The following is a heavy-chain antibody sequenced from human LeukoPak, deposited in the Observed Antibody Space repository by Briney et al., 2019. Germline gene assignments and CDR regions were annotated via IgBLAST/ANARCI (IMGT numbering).Heavy chain of an antibody. CDR2: ISGSGGST. CDR1: GFPFSSYA. CDR3: AKSGRGPSDYYYGMDV. V-gene: IGHV3-23*01. D-gene: IGHD1-1*01. Sequence: GGSLRLSCVVSGFPFSSYAMSWVRQAPGKGLEWVSAISGSGGSTYYADSVKGRFTISRDNSKNTLYLQMDSLRAEDTAVYYCAKSGRGPSDYYYGMDVWGQGTTVTVSS. J-gene: IGHJ6*02.